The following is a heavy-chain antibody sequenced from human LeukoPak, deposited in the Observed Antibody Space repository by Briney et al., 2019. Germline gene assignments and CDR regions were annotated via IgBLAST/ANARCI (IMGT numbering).Heavy chain of an antibody. J-gene: IGHJ3*02. CDR1: GYTFTSYG. D-gene: IGHD2-21*02. V-gene: IGHV1-18*04. CDR2: ISAYNGNT. Sequence: ASVKVSCKASGYTFTSYGISWVRQAPGQGLEWMGWISAYNGNTSYAQKLQGRVTMTTDTSTSTAYMELRSLRSDDTAVYYCARDLTQDDAFDIWGQGTMVTVSS. CDR3: ARDLTQDDAFDI.